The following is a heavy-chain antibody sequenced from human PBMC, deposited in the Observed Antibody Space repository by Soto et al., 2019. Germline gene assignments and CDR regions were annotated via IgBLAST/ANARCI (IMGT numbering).Heavy chain of an antibody. J-gene: IGHJ5*02. CDR1: GGSFSGYY. CDR2: INHSGST. V-gene: IGHV4-34*01. D-gene: IGHD2-15*01. CDR3: ARGPHLVVVAATRIVGWFDP. Sequence: QVQLQQWGAGLLKPSETLSLTCVVYGGSFSGYYWSWIRQPPGKGLEWIGEINHSGSTNYNPSLKSRVTISVATSKTQFSLKLSSVTAADTAVYYCARGPHLVVVAATRIVGWFDPWGQGTLVTVSS.